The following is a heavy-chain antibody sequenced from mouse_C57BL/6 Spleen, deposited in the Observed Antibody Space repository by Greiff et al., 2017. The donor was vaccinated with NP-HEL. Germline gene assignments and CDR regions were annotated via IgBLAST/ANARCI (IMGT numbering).Heavy chain of an antibody. D-gene: IGHD1-1*01. CDR1: GYAFSSYW. V-gene: IGHV1-80*01. J-gene: IGHJ1*03. Sequence: VQLQQSGAELVKPGASVKISCKASGYAFSSYWMNWVKQRPGKGLEWIGQIYPGDGDTNYNGKFKGKATLTADKSSSTAYMQLSSLTSEDSAVYFCARSVITTVVAFYWYFDVWGTGTTVTVSS. CDR3: ARSVITTVVAFYWYFDV. CDR2: IYPGDGDT.